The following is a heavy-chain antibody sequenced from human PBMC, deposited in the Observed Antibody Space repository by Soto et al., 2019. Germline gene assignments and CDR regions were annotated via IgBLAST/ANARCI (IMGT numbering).Heavy chain of an antibody. CDR1: GFTFSSYN. Sequence: EVQLVESGGGLVKPGGSLRLSCAASGFTFSSYNMNWVRQAPGKGLECVSSISSSSSYIYYADSVKGRFTISRDNAKNSLYLQMNSLKAEATAVYYCARSAGDYYGMDVWGQGTTVTVS. V-gene: IGHV3-21*01. CDR2: ISSSSSYI. D-gene: IGHD7-27*01. CDR3: ARSAGDYYGMDV. J-gene: IGHJ6*02.